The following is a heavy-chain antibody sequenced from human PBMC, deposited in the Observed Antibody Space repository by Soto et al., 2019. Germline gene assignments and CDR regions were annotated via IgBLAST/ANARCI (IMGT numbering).Heavy chain of an antibody. J-gene: IGHJ4*02. CDR1: GFTFRSYV. Sequence: QVQLVESGGGVVQPGTSLRLSCVGSGFTFRSYVIHWVRQAPGKGLEWVALTSYDGSNNFYGDSVKGRFTISRDNSRNTVELQMDSLRLEDTALYYCARWGTTGGLDVWGQGTLLSVSS. CDR2: TSYDGSNN. D-gene: IGHD3-16*01. V-gene: IGHV3-33*05. CDR3: ARWGTTGGLDV.